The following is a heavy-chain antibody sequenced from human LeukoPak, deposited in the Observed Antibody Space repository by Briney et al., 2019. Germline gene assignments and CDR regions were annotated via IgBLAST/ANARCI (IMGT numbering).Heavy chain of an antibody. CDR1: GYTFTGYY. CDR3: AREGYCSGGSCRAGIDY. Sequence: ASVKVSCKASGYTFTGYYMHWVRQAPGQGLEWMGRINPNSGGTNYAQKFQGRVTMTRDTSISTAYMELSRLRSDDTAVYYCAREGYCSGGSCRAGIDYWGQGTLVTVSS. CDR2: INPNSGGT. D-gene: IGHD2-15*01. J-gene: IGHJ4*02. V-gene: IGHV1-2*06.